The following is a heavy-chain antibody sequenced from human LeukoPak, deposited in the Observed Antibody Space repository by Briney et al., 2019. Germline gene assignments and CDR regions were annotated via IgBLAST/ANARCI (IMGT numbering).Heavy chain of an antibody. Sequence: GGSLRLSCAASGFTFSSYGMHWVRQAPGKGLEWVAVIWYDGSNKYYADSVKGRFTISRDNSKNTLYLQMNSLRAEDTAVYYCARDYYYDSSGYYDYWGQGTLVTVSS. J-gene: IGHJ4*02. CDR2: IWYDGSNK. CDR3: ARDYYYDSSGYYDY. CDR1: GFTFSSYG. D-gene: IGHD3-22*01. V-gene: IGHV3-33*01.